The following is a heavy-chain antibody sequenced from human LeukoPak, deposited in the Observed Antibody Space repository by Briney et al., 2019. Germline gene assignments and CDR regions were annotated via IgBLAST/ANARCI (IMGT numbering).Heavy chain of an antibody. CDR2: IIPIFGIA. CDR3: ARPYDSSGYAGDFHAIDI. J-gene: IGHJ3*02. CDR1: GGTFSSYA. D-gene: IGHD3-22*01. V-gene: IGHV1-69*04. Sequence: GASVQVSCKASGGTFSSYASSWVGQAPRRGLEWMGRIIPIFGIANYAQKFQGGVTITADKSTSTAYMELSSLRSEDTAVYYWARPYDSSGYAGDFHAIDIWGQGTMVTVSS.